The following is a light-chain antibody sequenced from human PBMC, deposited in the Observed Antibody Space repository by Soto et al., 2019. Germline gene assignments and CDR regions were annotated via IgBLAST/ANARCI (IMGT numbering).Light chain of an antibody. CDR1: QSVSSGY. Sequence: EIVLTQSPGTLSLSREERVTLSCRASQSVSSGYLAWYQQKPGQAPRLLIYGASNRATGIPDRFSGSESGTVFTFTISRLETEDFAVYYCQPYGTSPFTFVPGTKVDIK. CDR3: QPYGTSPFT. V-gene: IGKV3-20*01. CDR2: GAS. J-gene: IGKJ3*01.